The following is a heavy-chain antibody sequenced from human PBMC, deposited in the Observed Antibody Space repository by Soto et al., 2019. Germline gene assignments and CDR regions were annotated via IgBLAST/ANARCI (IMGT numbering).Heavy chain of an antibody. Sequence: PGGSLRLSCAASGVPFSSYVMSWVRQAPGKGLEWVSSISGSAGSEYYTDSVKGRLTISRDNSKNTLYLQMNSLRADDTAVYYCAKAESGWSYFDYWGQGTLVTVSS. J-gene: IGHJ4*02. D-gene: IGHD6-19*01. V-gene: IGHV3-23*01. CDR2: ISGSAGSE. CDR3: AKAESGWSYFDY. CDR1: GVPFSSYV.